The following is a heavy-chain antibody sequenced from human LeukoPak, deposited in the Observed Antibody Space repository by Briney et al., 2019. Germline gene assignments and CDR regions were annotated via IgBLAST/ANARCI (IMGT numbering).Heavy chain of an antibody. V-gene: IGHV1-69*13. J-gene: IGHJ4*02. Sequence: GASVKVSCKASGGTLRNYAISWVRQAPGQGLEWMGGLIPLFGRAEYAQKFQGRVTITADEPTNTAHMELNFLRSEDTAVYYCASPKENSDYYFDSWGQGTLVAASA. CDR2: LIPLFGRA. CDR3: ASPKENSDYYFDS. D-gene: IGHD4-11*01. CDR1: GGTLRNYA.